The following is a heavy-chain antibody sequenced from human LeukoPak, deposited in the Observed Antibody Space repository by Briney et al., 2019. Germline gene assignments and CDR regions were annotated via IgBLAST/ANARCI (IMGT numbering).Heavy chain of an antibody. CDR1: GGSITNYY. CDR2: IYTSGST. Sequence: SETLSLTCTVSGGSITNYYWTWIRQPAGKGLEWIGRIYTSGSTNYNPSLKSRVTISVDTSKNQFSLKLSSVTAADTAVYYCARERDRDAFDIWGQGTMVTVSS. V-gene: IGHV4-4*07. CDR3: ARERDRDAFDI. J-gene: IGHJ3*02.